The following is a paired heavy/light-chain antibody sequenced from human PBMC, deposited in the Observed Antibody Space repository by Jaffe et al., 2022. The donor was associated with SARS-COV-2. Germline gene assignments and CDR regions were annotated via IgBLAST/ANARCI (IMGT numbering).Heavy chain of an antibody. CDR3: AREGRVYSFDY. Sequence: EVQLVESGGGLVQPGGSLRLSCAASGFTFSSFEMNWVRQAPGKGLEWVSFISGGGSAIYYGDSVRGRFTISRDNAKNSLYLQLNSLRAEDTAVYYCAREGRVYSFDYWGQGTLVTVSS. V-gene: IGHV3-48*03. CDR2: ISGGGSAI. CDR1: GFTFSSFE. J-gene: IGHJ4*02.
Light chain of an antibody. Sequence: QSALTQPASVSGSPGQSITISCTGTSSDVGNYNYVSWYQQHPGKAPKLMIYEVSNRPSGVSNRFSGSKSGNTASLTISGLQTEDEADYYCSSYTTSSTLLFGGGTKLTVL. CDR3: SSYTTSSTLL. CDR2: EVS. J-gene: IGLJ2*01. V-gene: IGLV2-14*01. CDR1: SSDVGNYNY.